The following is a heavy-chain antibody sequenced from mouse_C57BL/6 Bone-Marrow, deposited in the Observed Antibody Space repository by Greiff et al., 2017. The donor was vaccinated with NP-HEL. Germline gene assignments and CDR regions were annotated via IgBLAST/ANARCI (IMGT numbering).Heavy chain of an antibody. CDR1: GYTFTTYP. CDR2: FHPYNDDT. D-gene: IGHD2-1*01. J-gene: IGHJ2*01. Sequence: VQLQQSGAELVKPGASVKMSCKASGYTFTTYPIEWVKQNHGKSLEWIGNFHPYNDDTEYNEKFKNKATLTVEKSSSTVYLELSRLTSDDSSVYDCARGGNYWYYFDYGGQGTTLTVSS. CDR3: ARGGNYWYYFDY. V-gene: IGHV1-47*01.